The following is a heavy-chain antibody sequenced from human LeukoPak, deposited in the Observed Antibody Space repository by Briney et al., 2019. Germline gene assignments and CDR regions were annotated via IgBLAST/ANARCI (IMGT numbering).Heavy chain of an antibody. V-gene: IGHV3-48*01. CDR2: ISSSSSTI. J-gene: IGHJ4*02. CDR3: ARGGVVVISATRGPFDY. Sequence: QPGGSLRLSCAASGFTFSSYSMNWVRQAPGKGLEWVSYISSSSSTIYYADSVKGRFTISRDNAKNSLYLQMNSLRAEDTAVYYCARGGVVVISATRGPFDYWGQGTLVTVSS. CDR1: GFTFSSYS. D-gene: IGHD2-15*01.